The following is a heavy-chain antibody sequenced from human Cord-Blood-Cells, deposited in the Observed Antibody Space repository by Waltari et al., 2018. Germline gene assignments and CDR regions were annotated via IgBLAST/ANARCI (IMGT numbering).Heavy chain of an antibody. D-gene: IGHD4-17*01. CDR2: IKSKTDGGTT. V-gene: IGHV3-15*01. CDR1: GFTLSNAW. Sequence: AAPGFTLSNAWMSWVRHAPGKALEWVGRIKSKTDGGTTDYAAPVKGRFTISRDDSKNTLYLQMNSLKTEDTAVYYCTTLENDYGDYGDAFDIWGQGTMVTVSS. J-gene: IGHJ3*02. CDR3: TTLENDYGDYGDAFDI.